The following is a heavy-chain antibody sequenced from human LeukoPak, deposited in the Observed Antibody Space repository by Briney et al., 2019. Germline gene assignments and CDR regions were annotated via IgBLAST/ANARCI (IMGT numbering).Heavy chain of an antibody. J-gene: IGHJ2*01. D-gene: IGHD6-13*01. V-gene: IGHV4-39*01. CDR2: IYYSGST. CDR3: ARHLVDSSSWYWPFSVEYFDL. CDR1: GGSISSSSYY. Sequence: SETLSLTCTVSGGSISSSSYYWGWIRQPPGKGLEWIGSIYYSGSTYYNPSLKSRVTISVDTSKNQFSLKLSSVTAADTAVYYCARHLVDSSSWYWPFSVEYFDLWGRGTLVTVSS.